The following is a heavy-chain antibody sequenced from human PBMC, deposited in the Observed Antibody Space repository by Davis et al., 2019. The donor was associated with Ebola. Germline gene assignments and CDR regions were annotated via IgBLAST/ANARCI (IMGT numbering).Heavy chain of an antibody. V-gene: IGHV3-11*04. CDR1: RFTFSDYY. J-gene: IGHJ4*02. D-gene: IGHD6-25*01. CDR3: ARDQDSSGVDY. CDR2: ISSSGSTI. Sequence: GESLKISCAASRFTFSDYYMSWIRQAPGKGLEWVSYISSSGSTIYYADSVKGRFTISRDNAKNSLYLQMNSLRAEDTAVYYCARDQDSSGVDYWGQGTLVTVSS.